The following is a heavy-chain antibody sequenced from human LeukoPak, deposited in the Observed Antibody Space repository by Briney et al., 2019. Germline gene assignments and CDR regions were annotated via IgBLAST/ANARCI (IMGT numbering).Heavy chain of an antibody. CDR1: GYTFTSYD. CDR2: MNPNSGNT. Sequence: WASVKVSCKASGYTFTSYDINWVRQATGRGLEWMGWMNPNSGNTGYAQKFQGRVTMTRNTSISTAYMELSSLRSEDTAVYYCVSSGDLYYYYGMDVWGQGTTVTVSS. V-gene: IGHV1-8*01. D-gene: IGHD6-19*01. J-gene: IGHJ6*02. CDR3: VSSGDLYYYYGMDV.